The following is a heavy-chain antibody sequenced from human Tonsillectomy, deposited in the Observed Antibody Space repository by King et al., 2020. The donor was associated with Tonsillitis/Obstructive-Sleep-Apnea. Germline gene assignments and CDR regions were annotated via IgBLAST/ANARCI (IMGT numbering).Heavy chain of an antibody. Sequence: VQLVESEAEVKKPGASVKVSCKASGYTFTTYGISWVRQAPGQGLEWMGWISAYNGDTNYAQKLQDRVTMTTDTSTSTAYMEVRSLRSDDTAVYYCARDSRSHYYDTSGYYTFEYWGQGTLVTVSS. J-gene: IGHJ4*02. CDR2: ISAYNGDT. V-gene: IGHV1-18*01. CDR3: ARDSRSHYYDTSGYYTFEY. CDR1: GYTFTTYG. D-gene: IGHD3-22*01.